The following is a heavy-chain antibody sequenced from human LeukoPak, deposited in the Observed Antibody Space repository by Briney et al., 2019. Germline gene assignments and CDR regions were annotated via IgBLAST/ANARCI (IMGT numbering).Heavy chain of an antibody. CDR3: AKGKYSSGWYLAFEI. D-gene: IGHD6-19*01. J-gene: IGHJ3*02. Sequence: PSETLSLTCTVSGGSIRSYNWSWIRQPAGKGLEWIGRIYTSGSTNYNPTLTRRVAISVDTSKIQFSLKLSSVTASDTAVYYCAKGKYSSGWYLAFEIWGQRTMVTVSS. V-gene: IGHV4-4*07. CDR2: IYTSGST. CDR1: GGSIRSYN.